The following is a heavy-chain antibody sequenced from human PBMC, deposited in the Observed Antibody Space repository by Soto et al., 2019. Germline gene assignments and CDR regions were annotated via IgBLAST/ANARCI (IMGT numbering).Heavy chain of an antibody. CDR3: ARDLARYYYDSSGSDY. CDR2: IWYDGSNK. CDR1: GFTFSSYG. D-gene: IGHD3-22*01. Sequence: GGSLRLSCAASGFTFSSYGMHWVRQAPGKGLEWVAVIWYDGSNKYYADSVKGRFTISRDNSKNTLYLQMNSLRAEDTAVYYCARDLARYYYDSSGSDYWGQGTLVTVSS. J-gene: IGHJ4*02. V-gene: IGHV3-33*01.